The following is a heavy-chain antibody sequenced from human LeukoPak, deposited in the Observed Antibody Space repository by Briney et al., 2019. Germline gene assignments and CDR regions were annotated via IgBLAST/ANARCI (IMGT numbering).Heavy chain of an antibody. D-gene: IGHD3-10*01. CDR2: IYTTGGT. V-gene: IGHV4-4*07. Sequence: SETLSLTCSVSGGSISTYYWSWIRQPAGKGLEWIGRIYTTGGTNYNPSLKSRVTMSVDTSKNQFSLKLTSVTAADTAVYYCARDKGSYSFDYWGQGTLVTVSS. CDR3: ARDKGSYSFDY. CDR1: GGSISTYY. J-gene: IGHJ4*02.